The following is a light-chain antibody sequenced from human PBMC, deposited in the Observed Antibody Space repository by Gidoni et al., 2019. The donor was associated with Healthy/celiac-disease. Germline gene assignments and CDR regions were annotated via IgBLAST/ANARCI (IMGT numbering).Light chain of an antibody. Sequence: ITQSPPTLSLSPGERSTLPCRASQSVSSNLAWYQQKPGQAPRLLIYGASTRATGIPARFSGSGSGKEFTLTISSLQYEDFAVYYCQQYNNWPVTFGQXTKLEIK. CDR2: GAS. CDR3: QQYNNWPVT. V-gene: IGKV3-15*01. J-gene: IGKJ2*01. CDR1: QSVSSN.